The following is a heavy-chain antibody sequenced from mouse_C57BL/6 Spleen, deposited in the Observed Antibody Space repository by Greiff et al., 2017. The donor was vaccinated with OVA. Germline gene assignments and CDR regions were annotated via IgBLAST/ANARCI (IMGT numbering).Heavy chain of an antibody. CDR2: IYYSGTI. Sequence: VQLKQSGPGLVKPSQTVFLTCTVTGISITTGNYRWSWIRQFPGNKLEWIGYIYYSGTITYNPSLTSRTTITRDTPKNQFFLEMNSLTAEDTATYYCARGAYSNYVDYAMDYWGQGTSVTVSS. V-gene: IGHV3-5*01. J-gene: IGHJ4*01. CDR3: ARGAYSNYVDYAMDY. CDR1: GISITTGNYR. D-gene: IGHD2-5*01.